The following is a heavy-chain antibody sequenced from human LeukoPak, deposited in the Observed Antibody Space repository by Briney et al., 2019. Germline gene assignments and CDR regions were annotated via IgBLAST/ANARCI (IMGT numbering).Heavy chain of an antibody. CDR2: VNSDGSTT. J-gene: IGHJ4*02. CDR3: VKDRSIAAPNNDFFDS. Sequence: GGSLRLSCAASGFTFSSYWMHWVRQASGKGLVWVSRVNSDGSTTAYADSVKGRFTISRDNAKNILFLQMSSLRAEDTAVYYCVKDRSIAAPNNDFFDSWGQGALVTVSS. CDR1: GFTFSSYW. V-gene: IGHV3-74*01. D-gene: IGHD6-6*01.